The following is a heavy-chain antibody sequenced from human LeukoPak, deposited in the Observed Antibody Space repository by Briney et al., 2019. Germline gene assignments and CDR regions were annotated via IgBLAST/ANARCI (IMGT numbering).Heavy chain of an antibody. V-gene: IGHV3-15*01. CDR2: IKSKTDGGTT. Sequence: GGSLRLSCAASGFTFSSYSMNWVRQAPGKGLEWVGRIKSKTDGGTTDYAAPVKGRFTISRDDSKNTLYLQMNSLKTEDTAVYYCTTDYYGSGSYFREFDYWGQGTLVTVSS. CDR3: TTDYYGSGSYFREFDY. J-gene: IGHJ4*02. CDR1: GFTFSSYS. D-gene: IGHD3-10*01.